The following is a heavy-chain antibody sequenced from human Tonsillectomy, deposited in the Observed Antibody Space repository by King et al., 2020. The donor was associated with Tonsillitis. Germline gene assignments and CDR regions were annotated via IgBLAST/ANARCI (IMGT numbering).Heavy chain of an antibody. V-gene: IGHV3-30*02. CDR1: GFTFSSYG. CDR2: IRYDGSNK. D-gene: IGHD2-2*01. CDR3: AKDFVVVVIAVISVGLDV. J-gene: IGHJ6*02. Sequence: VQLVESGGGVVQPGGSLRLSCAASGFTFSSYGMHWVRQAPGKGLEWVAFIRYDGSNKYYADSVKGRFTISRDNSKNTLYLQMNSLRAEDTAVYYCAKDFVVVVIAVISVGLDVWGQGTTVTVSS.